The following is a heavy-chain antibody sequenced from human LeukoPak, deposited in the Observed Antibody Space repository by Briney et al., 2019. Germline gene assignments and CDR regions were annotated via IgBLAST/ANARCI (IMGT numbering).Heavy chain of an antibody. Sequence: GGSLRLSCAASGFTFSSYGMHWVRQAPGKGLEWVSLIYSNGVTNYADSVKGRFTISRDNSKNTLYLQMNSLRAEDTAVYYCAVTGYSSGWYLDYWGQGTLVTVSS. CDR1: GFTFSSYG. J-gene: IGHJ4*02. CDR2: IYSNGVT. V-gene: IGHV3-NL1*01. D-gene: IGHD6-19*01. CDR3: AVTGYSSGWYLDY.